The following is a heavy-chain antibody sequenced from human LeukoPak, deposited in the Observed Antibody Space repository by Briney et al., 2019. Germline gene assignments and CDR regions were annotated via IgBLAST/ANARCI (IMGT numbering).Heavy chain of an antibody. D-gene: IGHD2-2*02. Sequence: KPSETLSLTCAVYGGSFSGYYWSWIRQPPGKGLEWIGYIYYSGSTNYNPSLKSRVTISVDTSKNQFSLKLSPVTAADTAVYYCARGDLYGAFDIWGQGTMVTVSS. CDR1: GGSFSGYY. V-gene: IGHV4-59*12. CDR2: IYYSGST. J-gene: IGHJ3*02. CDR3: ARGDLYGAFDI.